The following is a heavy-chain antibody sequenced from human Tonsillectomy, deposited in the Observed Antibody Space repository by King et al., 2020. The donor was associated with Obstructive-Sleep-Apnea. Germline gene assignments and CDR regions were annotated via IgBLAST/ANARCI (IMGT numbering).Heavy chain of an antibody. CDR2: ISWNSGSI. CDR1: GFTFDDYA. V-gene: IGHV3-9*01. Sequence: VQLVESGGGLVQPGRSLRLSCAASGFTFDDYAMHWVRQAPGKGLEWVSGISWNSGSIGYADSVKGRFTISRDNAKNSLYLQMNSLRAEDTALYYCAKDNIGGIAAAGAIDYWGQGTLVTVSS. D-gene: IGHD6-13*01. J-gene: IGHJ4*02. CDR3: AKDNIGGIAAAGAIDY.